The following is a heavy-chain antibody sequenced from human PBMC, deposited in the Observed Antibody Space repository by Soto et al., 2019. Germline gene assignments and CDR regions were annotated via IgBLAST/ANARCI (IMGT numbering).Heavy chain of an antibody. Sequence: SETLSLTCTVPGGSVSSGSYYWSWIRQPPGKGLEWIGYLYYTGSTNYNPSLKSRVTISVDTSKNQFSLRLRSVTAADTAVYYCARDRGYYGMDYWGQGTLVTVSS. CDR2: LYYTGST. D-gene: IGHD3-10*01. J-gene: IGHJ4*02. V-gene: IGHV4-61*01. CDR3: ARDRGYYGMDY. CDR1: GGSVSSGSYY.